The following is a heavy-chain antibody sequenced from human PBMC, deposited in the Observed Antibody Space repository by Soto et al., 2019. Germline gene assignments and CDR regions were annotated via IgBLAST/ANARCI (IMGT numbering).Heavy chain of an antibody. CDR2: IIPIFGTA. J-gene: IGHJ4*02. CDR1: GGTFSSYA. D-gene: IGHD1-1*01. CDR3: ARGYWNDEGPTDPFDY. Sequence: QVQLVQSGAEVKKPGSSVKVSCKASGGTFSSYAISLVRQAPGQGLEWMGGIIPIFGTANYAQKFQGRVTITADKTTSTADMELSSLRSEDTAVYYCARGYWNDEGPTDPFDYWGQGTLVTVSS. V-gene: IGHV1-69*06.